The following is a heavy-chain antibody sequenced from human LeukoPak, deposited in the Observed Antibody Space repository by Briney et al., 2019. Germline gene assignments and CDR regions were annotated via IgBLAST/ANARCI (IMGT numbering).Heavy chain of an antibody. CDR1: GFTLSNHD. CDR3: AREGCGEFADI. D-gene: IGHD3-10*01. CDR2: IGTDGKT. Sequence: GGSLRLSCVASGFTLSNHDMHWVRQATGKGLGWVSAIGTDGKTYCAVSVKGRFTISRENAKNSVYLQLNSLRAGDTAVYYCAREGCGEFADIWGQGTMVTVSS. V-gene: IGHV3-13*01. J-gene: IGHJ3*02.